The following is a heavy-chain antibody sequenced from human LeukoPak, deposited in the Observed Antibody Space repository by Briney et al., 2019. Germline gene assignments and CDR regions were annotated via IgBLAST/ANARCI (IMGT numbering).Heavy chain of an antibody. Sequence: ASVKVSCKASGYTFTSYAMNWVRQAPGQGLAWMGWINTNTGNPTYAQGFTGRFVFSLDTSVSTAYLQISSLKAEDTAVYYCARGLVYYDSSGYYRHAFDIWGQGTMVTVSS. CDR1: GYTFTSYA. CDR3: ARGLVYYDSSGYYRHAFDI. CDR2: INTNTGNP. D-gene: IGHD3-22*01. J-gene: IGHJ3*02. V-gene: IGHV7-4-1*02.